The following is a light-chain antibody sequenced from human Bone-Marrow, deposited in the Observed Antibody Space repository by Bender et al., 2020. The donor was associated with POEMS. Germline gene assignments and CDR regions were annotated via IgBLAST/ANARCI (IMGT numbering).Light chain of an antibody. CDR3: ATWDDNLRRPV. CDR2: FND. J-gene: IGLJ3*02. V-gene: IGLV1-44*01. CDR1: DSHIGDNS. Sequence: QSLLTQPPSASGTPGQRVTISCSGSDSHIGDNSVNWYQHIPGTAPILLMSFNDLRPAGVPDRFSGSKSGTSASLAISGLQSEDSADYYCATWDDNLRRPVFGGGTRLTVL.